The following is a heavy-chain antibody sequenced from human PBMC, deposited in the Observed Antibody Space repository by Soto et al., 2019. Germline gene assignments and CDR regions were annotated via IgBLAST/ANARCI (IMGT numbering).Heavy chain of an antibody. J-gene: IGHJ3*02. D-gene: IGHD6-19*01. Sequence: SETLSLTCTVSGSSISSSSYYWGWIRQPPGKGLEWIGSIYYSGSTYYNPSLKSRVTISVDTSKNQFSLKLSSVTAADTAVYYCARLGSRSSGWIGAFDIWGQGTMVTVSS. CDR3: ARLGSRSSGWIGAFDI. CDR1: GSSISSSSYY. V-gene: IGHV4-39*01. CDR2: IYYSGST.